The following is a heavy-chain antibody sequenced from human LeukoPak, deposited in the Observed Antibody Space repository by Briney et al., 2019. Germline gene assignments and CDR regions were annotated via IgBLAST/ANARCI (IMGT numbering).Heavy chain of an antibody. CDR2: IYYSGST. J-gene: IGHJ4*02. CDR1: GGSISSYY. Sequence: PSETLSLTCTVSGGSISSYYWSWIRQPPGKGLEWIGYIYYSGSTNYNPSLTSRVTISVDTSKNQFSLKLSSVTAADTAVYYCARGTSAWIYFDYWGQGTLVTVSS. V-gene: IGHV4-59*01. D-gene: IGHD1-1*01. CDR3: ARGTSAWIYFDY.